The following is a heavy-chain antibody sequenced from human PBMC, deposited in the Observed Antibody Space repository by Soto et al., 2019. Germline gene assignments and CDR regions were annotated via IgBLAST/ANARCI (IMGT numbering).Heavy chain of an antibody. CDR3: ARGGEYSSGRGMVY. CDR2: IGTAGDT. V-gene: IGHV3-13*01. Sequence: EVQLVESGGGLVQPGGSLRLSCAASGFTFSSYDMHWVRQATGKGLEWVSAIGTAGDTYYPGSVKGRFTISRENAKNSLYLQMNSLRAGDTAVYYCARGGEYSSGRGMVYWGQGTLVTVS. J-gene: IGHJ4*02. CDR1: GFTFSSYD. D-gene: IGHD6-19*01.